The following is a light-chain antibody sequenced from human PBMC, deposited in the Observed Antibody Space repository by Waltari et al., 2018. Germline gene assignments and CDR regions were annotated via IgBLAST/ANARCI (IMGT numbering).Light chain of an antibody. CDR1: QSLSSYS. CDR2: AAS. CDR3: QQYGSSPVT. J-gene: IGKJ5*01. V-gene: IGKV3-20*01. Sequence: EIVLTPSPDTLSLSPGEGATLSCRASQSLSSYSLPWYQHKPGQGPSLLIYAASSRATGIPGRFSGGKSGTDFILTISRLEPEDFAVYYCQQYGSSPVTFGQGTRLEIK.